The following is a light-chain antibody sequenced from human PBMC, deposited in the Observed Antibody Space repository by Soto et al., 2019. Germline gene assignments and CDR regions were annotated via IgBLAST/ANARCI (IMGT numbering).Light chain of an antibody. CDR3: SSYTLRNTLVL. Sequence: QSALTQPASVSGSPGQSITISCTGTSSDIGDYNFVSWHQQHPGKPPRLIIYEVSSRPSGVSYRFSGSKSGNTASLTISGLQAEDEADYYCSSYTLRNTLVLFGGGTKLTVL. J-gene: IGLJ3*02. V-gene: IGLV2-14*01. CDR1: SSDIGDYNF. CDR2: EVS.